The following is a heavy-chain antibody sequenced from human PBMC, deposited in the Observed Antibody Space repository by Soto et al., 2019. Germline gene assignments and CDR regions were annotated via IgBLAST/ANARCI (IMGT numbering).Heavy chain of an antibody. CDR2: IWYDGSNK. D-gene: IGHD2-2*01. Sequence: GGSLRLSCAASGFTFSSYGMHWVRQAPGKGLEWVAAIWYDGSNKYYADSVKGRFTISRDNSKNTLYLQMNSLRAEDTAVYYCARDAAIEYCSSTSCTDNYYYYGMDVWGQGTTVTVSS. J-gene: IGHJ6*02. V-gene: IGHV3-33*01. CDR3: ARDAAIEYCSSTSCTDNYYYYGMDV. CDR1: GFTFSSYG.